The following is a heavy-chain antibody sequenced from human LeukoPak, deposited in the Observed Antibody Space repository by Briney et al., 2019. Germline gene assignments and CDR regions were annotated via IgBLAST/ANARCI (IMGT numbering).Heavy chain of an antibody. CDR3: AHTIRHFDGIDP. CDR1: GFSLSTSGVG. J-gene: IGHJ5*02. V-gene: IGHV2-5*01. D-gene: IGHD3-9*01. CDR2: IYWNDDK. Sequence: SGPTLVKPTQTLTLTCTFSGFSLSTSGVGVGWIRQPPGKALEWLALIYWNDDKRYSPSLKSRLTITKDTSKNQVVLTMTNMDPVDTATYYCAHTIRHFDGIDPWGQGTLVTVSS.